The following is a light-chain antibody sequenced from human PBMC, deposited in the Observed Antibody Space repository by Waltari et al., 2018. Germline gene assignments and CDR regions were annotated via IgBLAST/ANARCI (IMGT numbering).Light chain of an antibody. CDR1: QNVLYSSNNRNY. Sequence: DIVMTQSTDSLAVSLGERATINCTSSQNVLYSSNNRNYLAWYQQKAGQPPKVLFSWASTRESGVPYRFSGSGSVKDFTLTSSSLQAEDVAVYYCHQYYSIPWTLGQGTKVEIK. J-gene: IGKJ1*01. CDR2: WAS. CDR3: HQYYSIPWT. V-gene: IGKV4-1*01.